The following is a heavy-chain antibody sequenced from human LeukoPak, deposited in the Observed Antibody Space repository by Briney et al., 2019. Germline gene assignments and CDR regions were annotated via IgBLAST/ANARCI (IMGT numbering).Heavy chain of an antibody. CDR2: ISYDGSNK. CDR3: AKDRSMIVPHTFDY. V-gene: IGHV3-30*18. Sequence: PGGSLRLSCAASGFTFSNAWMNWVRQAPGKGLEWVAVISYDGSNKYYADSVKGRFTISRDNSKNTLYLQMNSLRAEDTAVYYCAKDRSMIVPHTFDYWGQGTLVTVSS. D-gene: IGHD3-22*01. J-gene: IGHJ4*02. CDR1: GFTFSNAW.